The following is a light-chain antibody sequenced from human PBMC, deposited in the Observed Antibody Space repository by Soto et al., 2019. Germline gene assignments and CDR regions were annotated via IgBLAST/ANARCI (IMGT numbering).Light chain of an antibody. CDR1: QTFTTSS. Sequence: EIVLTQSPGTLSLSPGERATLSCRASQTFTTSSLAWYQQKPGQAPRLLISGASNRATGIPDRFSGSGSGKDFTLTISRLEPEDFAVYYCQQYDRSPRTFGQGTKVEIK. CDR2: GAS. J-gene: IGKJ1*01. CDR3: QQYDRSPRT. V-gene: IGKV3-20*01.